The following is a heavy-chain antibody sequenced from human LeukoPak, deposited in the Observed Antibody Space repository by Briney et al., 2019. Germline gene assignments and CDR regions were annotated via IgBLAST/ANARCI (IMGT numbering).Heavy chain of an antibody. CDR1: GYTXXGYX. CDR2: INPNSGDT. Sequence: VKVSCRASGYTXXGYXIHWVXQAPGQGLEWMGRINPNSGDTNYAQNFQGRVTMTRDTSINTAYMELSRLRSDDTAVYYCARDYCSSTSCLFDYWGQGTLVTVSS. J-gene: IGHJ4*02. V-gene: IGHV1-2*06. CDR3: ARDYCSSTSCLFDY. D-gene: IGHD2-2*01.